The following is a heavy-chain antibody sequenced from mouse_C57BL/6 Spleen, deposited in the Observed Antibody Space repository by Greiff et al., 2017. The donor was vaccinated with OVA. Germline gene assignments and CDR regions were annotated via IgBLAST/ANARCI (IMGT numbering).Heavy chain of an antibody. V-gene: IGHV1-15*01. CDR3: TSPFITTVVAWFAY. CDR1: GYTFTDYE. J-gene: IGHJ3*01. D-gene: IGHD1-1*01. CDR2: IDPETGGT. Sequence: QVQLKQSGAELVRPGASVTLSCKASGYTFTDYEMHWVKQTPVHGLEWIGAIDPETGGTAYNQKFKGKAILTADKSSSTAYMELRSLTSEDSAVYYCTSPFITTVVAWFAYWGQGTLVTVSA.